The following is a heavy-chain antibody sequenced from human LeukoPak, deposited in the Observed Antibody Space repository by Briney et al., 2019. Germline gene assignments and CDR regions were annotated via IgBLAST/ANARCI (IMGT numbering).Heavy chain of an antibody. V-gene: IGHV3-64D*09. CDR1: GFSFSTYA. D-gene: IGHD1-26*01. CDR3: VYQVLGALQ. J-gene: IGHJ4*02. CDR2: ISSNGGTT. Sequence: PGGSLRLSCSASGFSFSTYALHWVRQAPGKGLEYVSGISSNGGTTYYADSVKGRLTISRDNSKSTLYLQMSSLRPEDTAVYYCVYQVLGALQWCQGTLVTVSS.